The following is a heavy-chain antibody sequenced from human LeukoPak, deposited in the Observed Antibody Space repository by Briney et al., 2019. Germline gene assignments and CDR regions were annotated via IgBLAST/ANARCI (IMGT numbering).Heavy chain of an antibody. CDR1: GFIFSSNG. V-gene: IGHV3-33*01. J-gene: IGHJ4*02. CDR2: IWYDGSQK. Sequence: RSGGSLRLSCAASGFIFSSNGMHWVRQAPGKGLEWVAVIWYDGSQKYYVDSVKGRFTISRDNTKNTLYLQMNSLRVDDTAVYYCARFETRGSQSEDNWGQGTLVTVSS. CDR3: ARFETRGSQSEDN. D-gene: IGHD2-15*01.